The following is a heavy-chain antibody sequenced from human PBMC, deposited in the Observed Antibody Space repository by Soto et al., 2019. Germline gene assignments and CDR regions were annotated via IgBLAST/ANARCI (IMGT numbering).Heavy chain of an antibody. CDR2: IGGYNGNT. CDR3: AATGGNYFGLDV. V-gene: IGHV1-18*01. CDR1: DNTFTHYG. D-gene: IGHD2-8*02. Sequence: ASVKVSCKSSDNTFTHYGINWVRQAPGQGLEWMGWIGGYNGNTKYAQKFQGRVTMTADTSTRTAFMEVRSLTSDDTGVYFCAATGGNYFGLDVWGQGTTVTVSS. J-gene: IGHJ6*02.